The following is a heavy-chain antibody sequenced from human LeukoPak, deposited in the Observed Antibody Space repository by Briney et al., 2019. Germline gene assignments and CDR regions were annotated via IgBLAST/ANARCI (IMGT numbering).Heavy chain of an antibody. V-gene: IGHV1-2*02. J-gene: IGHJ4*02. Sequence: ASVKVSCKASGYTFTGYYMHWVRQAPGQGLEWMGWINPNSGGTNYAQKFQGRVTMTRDTSISTAYMELSRLRSDDTAVYYCARGTEESGGWFSRVSPCYFDYWGQGTLVTVSS. CDR3: ARGTEESGGWFSRVSPCYFDY. CDR1: GYTFTGYY. CDR2: INPNSGGT. D-gene: IGHD6-19*01.